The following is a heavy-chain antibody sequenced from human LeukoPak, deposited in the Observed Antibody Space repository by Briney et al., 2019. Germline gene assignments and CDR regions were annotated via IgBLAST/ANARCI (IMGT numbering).Heavy chain of an antibody. V-gene: IGHV3-23*01. Sequence: GGLPLSRAASRCTLISYAICAVGPPPAREVEGVCGINVIGGGTFYGDSVEARFTIYRDNSENTLYVQIHSLRAEDAAVYSCAGRALVVVVPFWYFDLWGRGTLVTVSS. CDR3: AGRALVVVVPFWYFDL. D-gene: IGHD3-22*01. CDR1: RCTLISYA. J-gene: IGHJ2*01. CDR2: INVIGGGT.